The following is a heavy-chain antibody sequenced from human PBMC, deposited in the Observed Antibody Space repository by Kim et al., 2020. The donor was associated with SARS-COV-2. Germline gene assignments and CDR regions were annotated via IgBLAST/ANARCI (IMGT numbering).Heavy chain of an antibody. CDR2: IYSAGST. CDR3: ARDSSRWNFRYFDL. Sequence: GGSLRLSCAASGFTVSGNYMSWVRQAPGKGLEWVSVIYSAGSTYYADSVKGRFTISRDNSKNTLYLQMNSLRAEDTAVYYCARDSSRWNFRYFDLWGRGTLVTVSS. J-gene: IGHJ2*01. V-gene: IGHV3-53*01. D-gene: IGHD6-13*01. CDR1: GFTVSGNY.